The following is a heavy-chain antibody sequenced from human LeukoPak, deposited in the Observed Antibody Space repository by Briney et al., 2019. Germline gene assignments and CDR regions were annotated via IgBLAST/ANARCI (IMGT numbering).Heavy chain of an antibody. J-gene: IGHJ3*02. D-gene: IGHD2-2*01. CDR2: INWNGGST. Sequence: GGSLRLSCAASGFTFDDYGMSWVRQAQGKGLEWGAGINWNGGSTGYADSVKGRFTISRDNAKNSLYLQMNSLRAEDTALYYCAREGCSSTSCSNDAFDIWGQGTMVTVSS. CDR3: AREGCSSTSCSNDAFDI. V-gene: IGHV3-20*04. CDR1: GFTFDDYG.